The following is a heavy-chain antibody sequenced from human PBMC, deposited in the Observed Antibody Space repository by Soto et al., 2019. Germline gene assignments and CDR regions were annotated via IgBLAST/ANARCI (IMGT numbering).Heavy chain of an antibody. J-gene: IGHJ4*02. CDR3: ATTRRTYYDILTGYYDY. Sequence: GASVKVSCKASGYTFTSYGISWVRQAPGQGLEWMGWMNPNSGNTGYAQKFQGRVTMTRNTSISTAYMELSGLRSEDTAVYYCATTRRTYYDILTGYYDYWGQGTLVTVSS. CDR1: GYTFTSYG. D-gene: IGHD3-9*01. CDR2: MNPNSGNT. V-gene: IGHV1-8*02.